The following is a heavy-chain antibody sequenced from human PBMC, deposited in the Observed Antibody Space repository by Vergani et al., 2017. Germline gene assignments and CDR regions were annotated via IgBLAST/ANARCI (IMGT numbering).Heavy chain of an antibody. CDR3: ARVMGYTSPRHGDY. D-gene: IGHD6-19*01. CDR2: ISAHNGNT. Sequence: QVQLVQSGDEVKKPGASVKVSCKASGYTFTSYGISWVRQAPGQGLEWMGWISAHNGNTHYTPRLQGRVSMTTDASTSTAYMELRSLRSDDTAVYYCARVMGYTSPRHGDYWGQGTLVTVSS. CDR1: GYTFTSYG. J-gene: IGHJ4*02. V-gene: IGHV1-18*01.